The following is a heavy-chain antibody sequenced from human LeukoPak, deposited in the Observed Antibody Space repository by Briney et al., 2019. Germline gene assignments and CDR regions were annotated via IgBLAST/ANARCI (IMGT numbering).Heavy chain of an antibody. J-gene: IGHJ4*02. CDR1: GGPISSYY. V-gene: IGHV4-4*08. CDR2: IYYSGSTT. Sequence: PSETLSLTCSVSGGPISSYYWSWIRQPPGKGLEWIGYIYYSGSTTPSGTATYNPSLESRVTISVDTSKNQFSLKLRSVIAADAAVYYCARSDEMATTRGGFDYWGQGTLVTVSS. CDR3: ARSDEMATTRGGFDY. D-gene: IGHD5-24*01.